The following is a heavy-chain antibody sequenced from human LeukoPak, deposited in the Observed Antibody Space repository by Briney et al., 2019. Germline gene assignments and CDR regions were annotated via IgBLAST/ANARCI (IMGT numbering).Heavy chain of an antibody. CDR1: GGPFSSFA. V-gene: IGHV1-69*05. Sequence: SVKVSCKASGGPFSSFALSWVRQAPGQGLEWMGGSIPIFGTANYAQKLQGRVTMTTDTSTNTAYMELRSLRSDDTAVYYCARLGTYYYDGSGYYKDYWGQGTLVTVSS. CDR2: SIPIFGTA. J-gene: IGHJ4*02. CDR3: ARLGTYYYDGSGYYKDY. D-gene: IGHD3-22*01.